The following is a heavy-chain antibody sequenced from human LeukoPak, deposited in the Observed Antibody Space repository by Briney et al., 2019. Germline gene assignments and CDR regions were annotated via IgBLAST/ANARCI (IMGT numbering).Heavy chain of an antibody. V-gene: IGHV1-2*02. CDR2: INPHSGDR. J-gene: IGHJ3*02. CDR3: AKEYYAFDI. Sequence: GASVKVSCKASGYTFTYYFMHWVRQAPGQGLEWMGWINPHSGDREYAQKFRGRVTMTRDTSISAAYMELNRLRSDDTAMYYCAKEYYAFDIWGQGTMVTVSS. CDR1: GYTFTYYF. D-gene: IGHD2-15*01.